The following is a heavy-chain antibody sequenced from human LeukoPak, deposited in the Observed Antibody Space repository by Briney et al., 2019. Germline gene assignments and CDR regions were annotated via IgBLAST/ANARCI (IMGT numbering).Heavy chain of an antibody. CDR1: GGSFSGYY. V-gene: IGHV4-34*01. J-gene: IGHJ4*02. Sequence: SETLSLTCAVYGGSFSGYYWSWIRQPPGKGLEWIGEINHSGSTNYNPSLKSRVTISVDTSKNQFSLKLSSVTAADTAVYYCASYRSVGNFDYWGQGTLVTVSS. CDR3: ASYRSVGNFDY. CDR2: INHSGST. D-gene: IGHD6-19*01.